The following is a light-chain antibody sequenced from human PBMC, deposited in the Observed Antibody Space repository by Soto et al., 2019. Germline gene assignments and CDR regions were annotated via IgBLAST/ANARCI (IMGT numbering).Light chain of an antibody. J-gene: IGKJ5*01. CDR1: QGIGDT. CDR2: DTS. CDR3: HQRNQ. V-gene: IGKV3D-11*03. Sequence: EVMIRQSPATLSVSPGEGATLSCRASQGIGDTLAWYQHKPGQTPRLLIYDTSTRATGVPARFSGSRSGTEFTLTISSVEPEDFAMYYCHQRNQFGQGARLEIK.